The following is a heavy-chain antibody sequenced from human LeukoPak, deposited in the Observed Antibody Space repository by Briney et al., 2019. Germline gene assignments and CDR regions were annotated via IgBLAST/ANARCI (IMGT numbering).Heavy chain of an antibody. CDR1: GYTFTSYD. D-gene: IGHD5-18*01. J-gene: IGHJ5*02. Sequence: VASVKVSCKASGYTFTSYDINWVRQATGQGLEWMGWMNPNSGNTGYAQKFQGRVTITRNTSISTAYMELSSLRSEDTAVYYCARGHLGGVDTAMATDWFDHWGQGTLVTVSS. CDR3: ARGHLGGVDTAMATDWFDH. CDR2: MNPNSGNT. V-gene: IGHV1-8*03.